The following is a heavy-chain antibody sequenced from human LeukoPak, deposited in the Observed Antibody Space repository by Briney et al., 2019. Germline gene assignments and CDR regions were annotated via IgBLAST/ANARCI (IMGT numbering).Heavy chain of an antibody. V-gene: IGHV4-39*07. CDR2: IYYSGST. CDR1: GGSISSSSYY. J-gene: IGHJ4*02. CDR3: ARQPPDTASFDY. Sequence: SETLSLTCTVSGGSISSSSYYWGWIRQPPGKGLEWIGSIYYSGSTYYNPSLKSRVTMSVDTSKNQVSLKVNSVTAADTAVYFCARQPPDTASFDYWGQGTLVTVSS. D-gene: IGHD3-22*01.